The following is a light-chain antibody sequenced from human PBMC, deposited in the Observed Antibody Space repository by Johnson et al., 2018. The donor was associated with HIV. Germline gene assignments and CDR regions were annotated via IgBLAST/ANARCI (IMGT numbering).Light chain of an antibody. CDR3: GTWDSRLNVYL. V-gene: IGLV1-51*01. CDR1: SSNIGNNY. J-gene: IGLJ1*01. CDR2: DND. Sequence: QSVLTQPPSVSAAPGQKVTIPCSGSSSNIGNNYASWYQQLPGTAPKLLIYDNDKRPSGIPDRFSGYKSGTSATLGITGLQTGDEADYYCGTWDSRLNVYLFGPGTKVTVL.